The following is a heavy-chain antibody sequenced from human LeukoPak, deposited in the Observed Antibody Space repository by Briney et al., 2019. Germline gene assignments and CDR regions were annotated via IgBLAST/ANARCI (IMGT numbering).Heavy chain of an antibody. CDR1: GYTFTGYY. Sequence: ASVKVSCKASGYTFTGYYMHWVRQAPGQGLEWMGWINPNSGGTNYAQKFQGRVTMTRDTSISTAYMELSRLRSDDTAVYHCARDPTVTTRSDYWGQGTLVTVSS. J-gene: IGHJ4*02. V-gene: IGHV1-2*02. CDR3: ARDPTVTTRSDY. CDR2: INPNSGGT. D-gene: IGHD4-17*01.